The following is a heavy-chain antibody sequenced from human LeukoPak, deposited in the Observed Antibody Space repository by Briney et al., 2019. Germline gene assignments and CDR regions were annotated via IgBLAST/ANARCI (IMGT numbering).Heavy chain of an antibody. CDR1: GFTFSSYS. CDR2: ISSSSSYI. V-gene: IGHV3-21*01. D-gene: IGHD3-3*01. J-gene: IGHJ3*02. CDR3: ASEGYYDFWSGYYSHAFDI. Sequence: KTGGSLRLSCAASGFTFSSYSMNWVRQAPGKGLEWVSSISSSSSYIYYADSVKGRFTISRDNAKNSLYLQMNSLRAEDTAVYYCASEGYYDFWSGYYSHAFDIWGQGTMVTVSS.